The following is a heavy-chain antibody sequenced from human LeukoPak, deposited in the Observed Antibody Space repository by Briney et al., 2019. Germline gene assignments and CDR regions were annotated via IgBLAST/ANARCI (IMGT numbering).Heavy chain of an antibody. CDR2: IISFLGIA. CDR1: GGTFSSYT. J-gene: IGHJ4*02. CDR3: ARVLWQRRPDY. V-gene: IGHV1-69*02. Sequence: SSVKVSCKASGGTFSSYTISWVRQAAGQGLEWMGRIISFLGIANYAQKFQGRVTITAENSTSTAYMELSSLRSEDTAVYYCARVLWQRRPDYWGQGTLVTVSS. D-gene: IGHD2-21*01.